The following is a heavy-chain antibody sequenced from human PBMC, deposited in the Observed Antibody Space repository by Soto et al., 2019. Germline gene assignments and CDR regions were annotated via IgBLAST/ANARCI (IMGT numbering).Heavy chain of an antibody. Sequence: SETLSLTCAVSGGSISSSNWWSWVRQPPGKGLEWIGYMYHSGSTYYNPSLKSRVTISIDRSKNQFPLKLSSVTAADTAVYYCARVPDYWGQGILVTVSS. CDR2: MYHSGST. D-gene: IGHD2-2*01. CDR1: GGSISSSNW. V-gene: IGHV4-4*02. CDR3: ARVPDY. J-gene: IGHJ4*02.